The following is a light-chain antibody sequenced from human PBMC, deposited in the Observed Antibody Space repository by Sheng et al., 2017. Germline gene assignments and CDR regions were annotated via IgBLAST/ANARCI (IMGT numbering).Light chain of an antibody. V-gene: IGKV3-11*01. CDR3: QQRSSWPLT. CDR2: DAS. Sequence: EIVMTQSPATLSVSPGERATLSCRASQSVDSKLAWYQQKPGQTPRLLIYDASTRATGVPARFSGSGSGTDFTVTISSLEPEDFAVYYCQQRSSWPLTFGGGTKVDI. J-gene: IGKJ4*01. CDR1: QSVDSK.